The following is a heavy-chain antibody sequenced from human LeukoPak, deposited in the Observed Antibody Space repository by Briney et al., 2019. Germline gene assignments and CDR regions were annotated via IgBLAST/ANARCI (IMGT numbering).Heavy chain of an antibody. J-gene: IGHJ4*02. Sequence: GGSLRLSCAASGFTFSSYGMNWVRQAPGKGLEWVSFISSSSSYIYYADSVKGRFTISRDNAKNSLYLQMNSLRAEDTAVYYCARIMTQQMVFDYWGQGTLVTVSS. D-gene: IGHD6-13*01. CDR3: ARIMTQQMVFDY. CDR1: GFTFSSYG. V-gene: IGHV3-21*01. CDR2: ISSSSSYI.